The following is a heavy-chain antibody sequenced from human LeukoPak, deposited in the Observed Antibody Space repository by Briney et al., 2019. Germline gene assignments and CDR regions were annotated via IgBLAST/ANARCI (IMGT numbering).Heavy chain of an antibody. CDR1: GFTFSSYG. CDR2: IGGRDGST. J-gene: IGHJ4*02. Sequence: PGGSLRLSCAASGFTFSSYGMSWVRQAPGKGLEWVSAIGGRDGSTYYADSVKGRFTISRDNSKNTLYVQMNSLRAEDTAVYYCARDLNGDYAFDYWGQGTLVTVSS. CDR3: ARDLNGDYAFDY. V-gene: IGHV3-23*01. D-gene: IGHD4-17*01.